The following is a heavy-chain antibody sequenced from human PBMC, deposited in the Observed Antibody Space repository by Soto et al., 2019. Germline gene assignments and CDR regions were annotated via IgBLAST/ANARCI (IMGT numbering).Heavy chain of an antibody. J-gene: IGHJ6*03. CDR2: CDPEDGET. CDR3: ATGGYNFNDFAPYYYMDV. D-gene: IGHD1-20*01. V-gene: IGHV1-24*01. CDR1: GYTLTELS. Sequence: ASVKVSCKVSGYTLTELSMHWVRQAPGKGLEWMGGCDPEDGETIYAQKFQGRVTMTEDTSTDTAYMELSSLRSEDTAVYYCATGGYNFNDFAPYYYMDVWGKGTTVTVSS.